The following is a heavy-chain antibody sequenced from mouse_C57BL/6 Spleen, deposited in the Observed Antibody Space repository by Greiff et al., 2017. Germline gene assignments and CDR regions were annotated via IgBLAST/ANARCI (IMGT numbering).Heavy chain of an antibody. V-gene: IGHV1-76*01. CDR3: AREGRPVYYFDY. CDR1: GYTFTDYY. J-gene: IGHJ2*01. Sequence: QVQLKESGAELVRPGASVKLSCKASGYTFTDYYINWVKQRPGQGLEWIARIYPGSGNTYYNEKFKGKATLTAEKSSSTAYMQLSSLTSEDSAVYFCAREGRPVYYFDYWGQGTTLTVSS. CDR2: IYPGSGNT.